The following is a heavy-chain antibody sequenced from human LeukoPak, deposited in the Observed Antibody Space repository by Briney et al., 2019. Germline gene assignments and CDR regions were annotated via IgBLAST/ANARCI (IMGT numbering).Heavy chain of an antibody. D-gene: IGHD1-26*01. J-gene: IGHJ3*02. CDR3: ARRGVGATPGGHNDAFDI. V-gene: IGHV5-51*01. CDR1: GYSFTNYW. Sequence: GESLKISCKGSGYSFTNYWIGWVRQMPGKGLEWMGIIYPGDSDTRYSPSFQGQVTISADKSISTAYLQWSSLKASDTAMYYCARRGVGATPGGHNDAFDIWGQGTMVTVSS. CDR2: IYPGDSDT.